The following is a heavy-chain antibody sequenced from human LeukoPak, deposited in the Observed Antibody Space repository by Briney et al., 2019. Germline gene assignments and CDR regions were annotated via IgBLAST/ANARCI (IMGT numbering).Heavy chain of an antibody. D-gene: IGHD3-16*01. J-gene: IGHJ4*02. CDR1: GFTFSSYW. CDR3: ARGGSPSDY. Sequence: GGSLRLSCVASGFTFSSYWMHWVRQAPGKGLVWVSRIHLDGTTTTYADSVRGRFTISRDNAKNTLYLQMNSLTAEDAAVYYCARGGSPSDYWGQGTLVTVSS. V-gene: IGHV3-74*01. CDR2: IHLDGTTT.